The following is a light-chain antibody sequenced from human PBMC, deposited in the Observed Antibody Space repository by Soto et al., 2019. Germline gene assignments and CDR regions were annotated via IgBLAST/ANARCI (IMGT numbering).Light chain of an antibody. CDR1: SSNIGSNT. V-gene: IGLV1-44*01. CDR2: SNN. J-gene: IGLJ1*01. CDR3: AAWDDSLNGV. Sequence: QSVLTQPPSASGTPGQRVTIPCPASSSNIGSNTVNWYQQLPGTAPKLLIYSNNQRPSGVPDRFSGSKSGTSASLAISGLQSEDEADYYCAAWDDSLNGVFGTGTKVTVL.